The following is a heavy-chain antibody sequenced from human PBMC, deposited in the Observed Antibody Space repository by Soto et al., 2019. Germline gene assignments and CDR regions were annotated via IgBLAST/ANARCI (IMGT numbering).Heavy chain of an antibody. D-gene: IGHD1-26*01. CDR3: ARDRSPIGEEAKYNWFDP. V-gene: IGHV3-33*01. CDR2: IWYDGSNK. Sequence: QVQLVESGGGVVQPGRSLRLSCAASGFTFSSYGMHWVRQAPGKGLEWVAVIWYDGSNKYYADSVKGRFTISRDNSKNTLYLQMNSLRAEDTAVYYCARDRSPIGEEAKYNWFDPWGQGTLVTVSS. CDR1: GFTFSSYG. J-gene: IGHJ5*02.